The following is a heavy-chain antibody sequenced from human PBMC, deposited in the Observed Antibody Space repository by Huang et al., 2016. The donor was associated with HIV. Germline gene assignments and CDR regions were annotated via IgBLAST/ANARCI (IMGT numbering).Heavy chain of an antibody. CDR2: IYHSGST. D-gene: IGHD4-17*01. CDR1: GGSISSGGYS. CDR3: ARVQGGDYRRGVDAFDI. V-gene: IGHV4-30-2*01. J-gene: IGHJ3*02. Sequence: QLQLQESGSGLVKPSQTLSLTCAVSGGSISSGGYSWSWIRQPPGKGLEWLGYIYHSGSTYNNPSLKSRSTISVDRSKNQFSLRLSSVTAADTAGYYWARVQGGDYRRGVDAFDIWGQGTMVTVSS.